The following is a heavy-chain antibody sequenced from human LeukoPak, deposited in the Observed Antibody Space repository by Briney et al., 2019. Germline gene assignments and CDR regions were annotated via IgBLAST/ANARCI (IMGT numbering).Heavy chain of an antibody. D-gene: IGHD3-3*01. CDR3: ARGLRLEWLLSHYYYYYMDV. Sequence: GGSLRLSCAASGFIFSNYAMIWVRQAPGKGLEWVSSIRSKTATTYYADSVKGRFTISRDNSKGTLYLQMNSLRAEDTAVYYCARGLRLEWLLSHYYYYYMDVWGKGTTVTVSS. V-gene: IGHV3-23*01. CDR2: IRSKTATT. J-gene: IGHJ6*03. CDR1: GFIFSNYA.